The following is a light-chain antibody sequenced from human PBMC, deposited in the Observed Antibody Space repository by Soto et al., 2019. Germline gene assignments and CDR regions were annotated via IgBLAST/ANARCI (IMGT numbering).Light chain of an antibody. J-gene: IGKJ2*01. CDR1: QDISNY. CDR3: QQYAGMYT. V-gene: IGKV1-33*01. CDR2: DAS. Sequence: DLQMTQSPSSLSASVGDRVTITCQASQDISNYLNWYQQKPGKAPKLLIYDASNLETGVPSRFSGSGSGTDFTFTISSLQPEDIATYYCQQYAGMYTFGQGTKLEIK.